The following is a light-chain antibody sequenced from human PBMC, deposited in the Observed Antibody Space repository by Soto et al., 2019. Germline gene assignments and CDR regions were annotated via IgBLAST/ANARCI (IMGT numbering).Light chain of an antibody. Sequence: QSALTQPASVSGSPGQSITISCTGTTSDVGNFDLVSWYQRHPGKAPQLIIYEVNKRPSGVSNRFSGSKSGNTASLTISGLQAEDEADYSCCSYAGIRGGIFGGGTKVTVL. V-gene: IGLV2-23*02. CDR1: TSDVGNFDL. J-gene: IGLJ2*01. CDR3: CSYAGIRGGI. CDR2: EVN.